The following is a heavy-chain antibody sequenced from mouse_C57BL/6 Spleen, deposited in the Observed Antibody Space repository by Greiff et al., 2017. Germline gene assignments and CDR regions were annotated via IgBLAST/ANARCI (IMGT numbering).Heavy chain of an antibody. V-gene: IGHV3-6*01. CDR1: GYSITSGYY. J-gene: IGHJ3*01. Sequence: EVQVVESGPGLVKPSQSLSLTCSVTGYSITSGYYWNWIRQFPGNKLEWMGYISYDGSNNYNPSLKNRISITRDTSKNQFFLKLNSVTTEDTATYYCAKYYGSSYGRFAYWGQGTLVTVSA. CDR2: ISYDGSN. D-gene: IGHD1-1*01. CDR3: AKYYGSSYGRFAY.